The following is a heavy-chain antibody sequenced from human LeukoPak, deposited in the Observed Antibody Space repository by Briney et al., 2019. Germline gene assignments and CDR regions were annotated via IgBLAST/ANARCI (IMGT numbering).Heavy chain of an antibody. J-gene: IGHJ6*03. D-gene: IGHD2-2*02. CDR1: GFTFSSYS. CDR2: ISSSSYI. Sequence: GGSLRLSCAASGFTFSSYSMNWVRQAPGKGLEWVSSISSSSYIYYADSVKGRFTISRDNAKNSLYLQMNSLRAEDTAVYYCARDFPYCSSTSCYIVPGRYYYYYYMDVWGKGTTVTVSS. CDR3: ARDFPYCSSTSCYIVPGRYYYYYYMDV. V-gene: IGHV3-21*01.